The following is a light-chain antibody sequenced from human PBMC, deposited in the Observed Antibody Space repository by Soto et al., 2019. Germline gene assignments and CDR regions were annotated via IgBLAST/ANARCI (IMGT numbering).Light chain of an antibody. V-gene: IGKV3-15*01. J-gene: IGKJ5*01. CDR2: GAS. CDR3: QQSGSSPSIT. CDR1: QSVSSN. Sequence: EIEMTQSPATLSVSPGERATLSCRASQSVSSNLAWYQQKPGQAPRLLIYGASTRATGIPARFSGSGSGTDFTLSISRLEPEDFAVYYCQQSGSSPSITFGQGTRLEIK.